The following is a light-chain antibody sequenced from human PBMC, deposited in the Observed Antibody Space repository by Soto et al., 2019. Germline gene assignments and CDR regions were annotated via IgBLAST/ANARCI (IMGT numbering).Light chain of an antibody. CDR2: MGS. CDR3: MQALGSLYT. Sequence: DIVMTQSPLSLPVAPGEPASISCRSSQSLLHSNGYNYLDWYLQKPGQSPQLLIYMGSNRASGVPDRFSGSGSGTDFTLKISRVEAEDVGVYYCMQALGSLYTFGQGTKLEIK. V-gene: IGKV2-28*01. J-gene: IGKJ2*01. CDR1: QSLLHSNGYNY.